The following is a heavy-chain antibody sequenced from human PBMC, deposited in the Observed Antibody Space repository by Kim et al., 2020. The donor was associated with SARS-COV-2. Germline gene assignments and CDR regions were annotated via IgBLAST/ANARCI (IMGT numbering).Heavy chain of an antibody. V-gene: IGHV3-30*18. J-gene: IGHJ1*01. CDR1: GFTFSNYG. Sequence: GGSLRLSCAASGFTFSNYGMHWVRQAPGKGLEWVASISVDGGNTYYADSVRGRFNISRDNSKNTLFVQMNSLRAEDTAVYYCAKDSRNYYDTMGYLGIMGVWGQGTLVTVSS. CDR2: ISVDGGNT. CDR3: AKDSRNYYDTMGYLGIMGV. D-gene: IGHD3-22*01.